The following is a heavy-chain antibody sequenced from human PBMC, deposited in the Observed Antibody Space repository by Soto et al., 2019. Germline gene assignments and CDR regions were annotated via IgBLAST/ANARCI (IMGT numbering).Heavy chain of an antibody. J-gene: IGHJ5*02. CDR1: GYSFTSYW. CDR2: IYPGDSDT. CDR3: ARHPGLELNLFDP. D-gene: IGHD1-7*01. V-gene: IGHV5-51*01. Sequence: PGESLKISCXGSGYSFTSYWIGWVRQMPGKGLEWMGIIYPGDSDTRYSPSFQGQVTISADKSISTAYLQWSSLKASDTAMYYCARHPGLELNLFDPWGQGTLVTVSS.